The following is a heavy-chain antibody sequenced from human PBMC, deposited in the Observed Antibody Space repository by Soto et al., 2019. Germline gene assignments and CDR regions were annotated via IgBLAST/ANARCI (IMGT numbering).Heavy chain of an antibody. CDR2: IYYSGST. CDR3: ARHRVRQWLVPDLENHWFDP. CDR1: GGSIGSYY. D-gene: IGHD6-19*01. J-gene: IGHJ5*02. V-gene: IGHV4-59*08. Sequence: PSETLALTCTVSGGSIGSYYRSWIRQPPGKGLEWIGYIYYSGSTNYNPSLKSRVTISVDTSKNQFSLKLSSVTAADTAVYYCARHRVRQWLVPDLENHWFDPWGQGTLVTVSS.